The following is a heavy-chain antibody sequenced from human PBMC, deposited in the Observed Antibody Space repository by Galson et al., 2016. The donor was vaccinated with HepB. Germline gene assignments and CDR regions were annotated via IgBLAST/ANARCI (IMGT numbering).Heavy chain of an antibody. J-gene: IGHJ6*04. CDR3: AKGIKIFGVVNYGIDV. CDR2: ISGGGGRA. V-gene: IGHV3-23*01. Sequence: SLRLSCAASGFTPSHYAMNWVRQAPGEGLEWVSGISGGGGRAHYADSVKGRFTISRDNSKNTIYLQMVNLRADDTAVYYCAKGIKIFGVVNYGIDVWGKGTPVTVSS. D-gene: IGHD3-3*01. CDR1: GFTPSHYA.